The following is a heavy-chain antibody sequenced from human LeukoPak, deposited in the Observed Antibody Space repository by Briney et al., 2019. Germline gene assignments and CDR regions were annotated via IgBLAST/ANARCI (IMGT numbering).Heavy chain of an antibody. J-gene: IGHJ4*02. CDR2: IYYSGST. D-gene: IGHD2-2*01. V-gene: IGHV4-31*03. CDR3: ARGPSTRFDS. Sequence: SETLSLTCTVSGGSISSGGYYWSWIRQHPGEGLEWIGYIYYSGSTHYNPSLKSRVTISVDTSKNQLSLKLSSVTAADTAVYYCARGPSTRFDSWGQGTLVTVSS. CDR1: GGSISSGGYY.